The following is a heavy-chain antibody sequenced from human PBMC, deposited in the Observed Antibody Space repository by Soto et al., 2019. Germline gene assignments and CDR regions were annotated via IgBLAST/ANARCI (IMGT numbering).Heavy chain of an antibody. Sequence: QVQLVQSGAEVKKPGASVKVSCKASGYTFTRYHIHWVRQAPGQGFEWMGIINPSGGNTSYAQKFQGRVTMTRDTSTSTVYMEMSSLRSEDTAVYYCARGSPSRAGTNYWGQGTLVTVSS. CDR3: ARGSPSRAGTNY. CDR2: INPSGGNT. J-gene: IGHJ4*02. D-gene: IGHD6-19*01. V-gene: IGHV1-46*01. CDR1: GYTFTRYH.